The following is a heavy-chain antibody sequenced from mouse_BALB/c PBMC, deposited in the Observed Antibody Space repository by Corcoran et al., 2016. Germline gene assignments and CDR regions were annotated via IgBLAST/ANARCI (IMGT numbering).Heavy chain of an antibody. CDR1: GYSFTGYY. CDR2: INPYNGAT. J-gene: IGHJ4*01. Sequence: EVQLQQSGPALVKPGASVKISCKASGYSFTGYYMHWVKQSHVKSLEWIGRINPYNGATSYNQNFKDKASLTVDKSSSTAYMELHSLTSEDSAVYYCARGIRSYYAMDYWGQGTSVTVSS. V-gene: IGHV1-26*01. CDR3: ARGIRSYYAMDY.